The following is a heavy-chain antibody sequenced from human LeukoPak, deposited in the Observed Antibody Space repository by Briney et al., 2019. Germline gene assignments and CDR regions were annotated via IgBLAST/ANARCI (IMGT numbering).Heavy chain of an antibody. CDR2: IRYDGSNK. CDR1: GFTFSSYG. Sequence: GGSLRLSCAASGFTFSSYGMHWVRQAPGKVLEWVAFIRYDGSNKYYADSVKGRFTISRDNSKNTLYLQMNSLRAEDTAVYYCAKDPLQFPFDYYYYMDVWGKGTTVTASS. V-gene: IGHV3-30*02. J-gene: IGHJ6*03. D-gene: IGHD4-11*01. CDR3: AKDPLQFPFDYYYYMDV.